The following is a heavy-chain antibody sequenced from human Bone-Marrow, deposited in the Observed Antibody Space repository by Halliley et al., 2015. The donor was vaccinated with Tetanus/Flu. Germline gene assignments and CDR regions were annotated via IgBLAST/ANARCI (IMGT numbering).Heavy chain of an antibody. J-gene: IGHJ4*02. V-gene: IGHV4-59*01. Sequence: EWIGYFYYSGNPYYNPSLKSRVTMSVDPSKNQFSLNLNSVTAADTAVYYCVRDRVPNWGFDYWGQGTLVTVSS. CDR2: FYYSGNP. D-gene: IGHD7-27*01. CDR3: VRDRVPNWGFDY.